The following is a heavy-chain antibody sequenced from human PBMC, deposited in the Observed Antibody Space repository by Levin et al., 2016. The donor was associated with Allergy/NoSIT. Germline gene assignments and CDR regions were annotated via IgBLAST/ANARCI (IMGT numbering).Heavy chain of an antibody. CDR2: IRYDGSNK. CDR3: AKDTYGSWYADY. Sequence: GESLKISCAASGFTFSSYGMHWVRQAPGKGLEWVAFIRYDGSNKYYADSVKGRFTISRDNSKNTLYLQMNSLRAEDTAVCYCAKDTYGSWYADYWGQGTLVTVSS. J-gene: IGHJ4*02. V-gene: IGHV3-30*02. CDR1: GFTFSSYG. D-gene: IGHD6-13*01.